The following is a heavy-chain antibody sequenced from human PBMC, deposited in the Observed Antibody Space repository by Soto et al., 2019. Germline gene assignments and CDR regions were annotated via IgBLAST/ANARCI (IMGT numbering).Heavy chain of an antibody. Sequence: QVQLQESGPGLVKPSQTLSLTCTVSGGSISTGGYYWSWIRQHPGKDLECIGYLYDSGTTYYNPSLKRLVTISVDASNSQFSLKLNSVTAADTSVYYCATNGGYYDVSGPKYFPHWGQGTLVTVSS. CDR2: LYDSGTT. CDR3: ATNGGYYDVSGPKYFPH. CDR1: GGSISTGGYY. V-gene: IGHV4-31*01. D-gene: IGHD3-22*01. J-gene: IGHJ1*01.